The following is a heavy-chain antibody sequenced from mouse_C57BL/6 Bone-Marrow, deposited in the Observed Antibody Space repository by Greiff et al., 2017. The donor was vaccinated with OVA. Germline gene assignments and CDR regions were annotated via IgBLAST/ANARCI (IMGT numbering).Heavy chain of an antibody. CDR1: GFTFSSYA. D-gene: IGHD4-1*01. J-gene: IGHJ4*01. Sequence: EVMLVESGGGLVKPGGSLKLSCAASGFTFSSYAMSWVRQTPEKRLEWVATISDGGSYTYYPDNVKGRFTISRDNAKNNLYLQMSHLKSEDTAMYYCARKELTGTAMDYWGQGTSVTVSS. CDR2: ISDGGSYT. V-gene: IGHV5-4*03. CDR3: ARKELTGTAMDY.